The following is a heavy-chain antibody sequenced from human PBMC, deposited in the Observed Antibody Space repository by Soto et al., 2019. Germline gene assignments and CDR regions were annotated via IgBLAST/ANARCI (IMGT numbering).Heavy chain of an antibody. CDR2: IYHSGST. V-gene: IGHV4-30-2*01. J-gene: IGHJ5*02. D-gene: IGHD7-27*01. CDR3: ARVPGP. CDR1: GGSISSGGYS. Sequence: SETLSVTCGVAGGSISSGGYSWSWIRQPPGKGLEWIGYIYHSGSTYYNPSLKSRVTISVDRSKNQFSLKLSSVTAADTAVYYCARVPGPWGQGTLVTVSS.